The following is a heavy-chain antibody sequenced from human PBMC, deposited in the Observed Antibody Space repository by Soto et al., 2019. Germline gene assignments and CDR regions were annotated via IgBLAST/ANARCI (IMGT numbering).Heavy chain of an antibody. CDR3: AKEAALLWFGDPTGGMDV. D-gene: IGHD3-10*01. V-gene: IGHV3-23*01. Sequence: EVQLLESGGGLVQPGGSLRLSCAASGFTFSSYAMSWVRQAPGKGLEWVSAISGSGGSTYYADSVKGRFTISRDNSKNTRYRQMNSLRAEDTAVYYCAKEAALLWFGDPTGGMDVWGQGTTVTVSS. J-gene: IGHJ6*02. CDR2: ISGSGGST. CDR1: GFTFSSYA.